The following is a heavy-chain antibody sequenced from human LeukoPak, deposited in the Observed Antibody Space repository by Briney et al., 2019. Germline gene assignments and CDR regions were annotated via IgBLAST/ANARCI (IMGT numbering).Heavy chain of an antibody. CDR3: AKDGGRYRFDY. D-gene: IGHD3-16*02. Sequence: GGSLRLSCAAPGFPFNAYNIHWIRQAPGRGLEWVSFIRNDETEIHYADFAKGRFTISRDKSKNSVYLQMNSLRPDDTALYYCAKDGGRYRFDYWGQGTMVTVSS. CDR1: GFPFNAYN. J-gene: IGHJ4*02. V-gene: IGHV3-30*02. CDR2: IRNDETEI.